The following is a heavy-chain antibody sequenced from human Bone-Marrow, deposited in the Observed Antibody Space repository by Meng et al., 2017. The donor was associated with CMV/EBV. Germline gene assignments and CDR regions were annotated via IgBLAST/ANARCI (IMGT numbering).Heavy chain of an antibody. Sequence: GESLKISCKGSGYSFTSYWIGWVRQMPGKGLEWMGIIYPGDSDTRYSPSFQGQVTISTDKSISTAYLQWSSLKASDTAMYYCARQGNIAVAADYYYGMDVWGQGTTVTVSS. CDR1: GYSFTSYW. V-gene: IGHV5-51*01. CDR3: ARQGNIAVAADYYYGMDV. J-gene: IGHJ6*02. D-gene: IGHD6-19*01. CDR2: IYPGDSDT.